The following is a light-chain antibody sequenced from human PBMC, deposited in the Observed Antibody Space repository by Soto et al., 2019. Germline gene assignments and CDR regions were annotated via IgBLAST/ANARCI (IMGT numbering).Light chain of an antibody. CDR3: QQYYSTPFT. J-gene: IGKJ4*01. CDR2: WAS. Sequence: DIVMTQSPDSLAVSLGERATINCKSSQSVLYSSNNKNYLAWYLQQPGQPPKLLIYWASTRESGVPDRFSGSGSGTDFTLTISSLQAEDVAVYYCQQYYSTPFTFGGGTKVEIK. CDR1: QSVLYSSNNKNY. V-gene: IGKV4-1*01.